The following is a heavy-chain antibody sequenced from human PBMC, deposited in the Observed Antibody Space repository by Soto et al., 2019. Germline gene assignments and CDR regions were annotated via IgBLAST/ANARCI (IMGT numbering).Heavy chain of an antibody. V-gene: IGHV4-59*01. CDR2: IFSSGST. D-gene: IGHD1-26*01. J-gene: IGHJ4*02. CDR3: ARGDQELDY. Sequence: QVQLQESGPGLVKPSETLSLTCTVSGDSINTYTWTWIRQPPGKGLEWIGYIFSSGSTNYNPSLQSRLTMSVDTSKHLFSLKLNSVTAADTAVYYCARGDQELDYWGQGTLVTVSS. CDR1: GDSINTYT.